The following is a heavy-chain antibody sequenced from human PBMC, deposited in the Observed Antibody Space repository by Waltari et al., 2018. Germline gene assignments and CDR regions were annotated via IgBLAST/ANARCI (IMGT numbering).Heavy chain of an antibody. CDR3: AKCEMYDSGWCAFFRY. Sequence: EVQLLESGGGLAQPGGSLRLSCVASEFTLSNSAMSWVRQAPGKGLEWVSALVRSGFGTHYADSVKGRFAISRDNAKNTLYLQMNSLRAEDTAVYYCAKCEMYDSGWCAFFRYWGQGTLVTVSS. V-gene: IGHV3-23*01. CDR1: EFTLSNSA. CDR2: LVRSGFGT. D-gene: IGHD6-19*01. J-gene: IGHJ4*02.